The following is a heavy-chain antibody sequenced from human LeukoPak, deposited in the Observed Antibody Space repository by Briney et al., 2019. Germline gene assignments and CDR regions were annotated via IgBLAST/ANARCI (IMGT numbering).Heavy chain of an antibody. J-gene: IGHJ2*01. Sequence: ASVKVSCKASGYTFTSYGISRVRQSPGPELESMGWISAYNGNTNYAQKLQGRVTMTTDTSTSTAYMELRSLRSDDTAVYYCARDTGLRYFDWLLRDWYFDLWGRGTLVTVSS. CDR3: ARDTGLRYFDWLLRDWYFDL. CDR2: ISAYNGNT. V-gene: IGHV1-18*04. D-gene: IGHD3-9*01. CDR1: GYTFTSYG.